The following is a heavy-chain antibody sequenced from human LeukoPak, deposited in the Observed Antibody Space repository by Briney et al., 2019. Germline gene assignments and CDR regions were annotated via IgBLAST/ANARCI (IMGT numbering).Heavy chain of an antibody. CDR3: ARTPGDENGMDV. CDR2: INPSGGST. J-gene: IGHJ6*02. Sequence: GASVKVSCKAFGYTFTDYYIHWIRQAPGQGLEWMGIINPSGGSTSYAQKFQGRVTMTRDTSTSTVYMELSSLRSEDTAVYYCARTPGDENGMDVWGQGTTVTVSS. CDR1: GYTFTDYY. V-gene: IGHV1-46*01. D-gene: IGHD3-10*01.